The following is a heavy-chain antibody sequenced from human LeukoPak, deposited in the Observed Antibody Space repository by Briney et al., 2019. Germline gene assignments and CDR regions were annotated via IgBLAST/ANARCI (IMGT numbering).Heavy chain of an antibody. CDR3: ARGSVAGVRAFDI. J-gene: IGHJ3*02. Sequence: GGSLRLSCAASGFTFSSYSMNWVRQAPGKGLEWVSSISSSSSYIYYADSLKGRFTISRDNAKNSLYLQMNSLRAEDTAVYYCARGSVAGVRAFDIWGQGTMVTVSS. CDR2: ISSSSSYI. D-gene: IGHD6-19*01. V-gene: IGHV3-21*01. CDR1: GFTFSSYS.